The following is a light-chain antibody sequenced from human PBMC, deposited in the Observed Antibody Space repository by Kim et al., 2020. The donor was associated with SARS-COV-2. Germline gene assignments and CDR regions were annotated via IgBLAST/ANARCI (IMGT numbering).Light chain of an antibody. J-gene: IGKJ2*01. CDR2: YVA. V-gene: IGKV2-30*02. CDR1: QRRVQSDGNNS. Sequence: AAYSCRSSQRRVQSDGNNSLIWFQQRTGRPPRRLIYYVANRESGVPDRFSGSRSGTDFTLKISRVEADDVGVYFCMQATTWPPGYTFGQGTKLEI. CDR3: MQATTWPPGYT.